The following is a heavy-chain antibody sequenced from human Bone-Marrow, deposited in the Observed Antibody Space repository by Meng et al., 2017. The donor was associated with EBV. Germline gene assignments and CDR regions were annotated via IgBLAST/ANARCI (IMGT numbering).Heavy chain of an antibody. Sequence: QITLKESGPTLVKPTQTLTLTCTFSGLSLSTSEVSVGWMRQPPGKALEWLALIYGDDDKRYNPSLKTRLTITKDTSKNQVVLTMTNVEAVDTGTYYCAHRSGTLNGAPLDYWGQGTLVTVSS. J-gene: IGHJ4*02. V-gene: IGHV2-5*02. D-gene: IGHD3-9*01. CDR3: AHRSGTLNGAPLDY. CDR1: GLSLSTSEVS. CDR2: IYGDDDK.